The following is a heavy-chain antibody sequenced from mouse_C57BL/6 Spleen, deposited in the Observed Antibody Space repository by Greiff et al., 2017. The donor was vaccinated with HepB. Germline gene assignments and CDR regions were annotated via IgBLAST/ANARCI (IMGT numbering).Heavy chain of an antibody. D-gene: IGHD2-1*01. V-gene: IGHV10-1*01. Sequence: EVKLVESGGGLVQPKGSLKLSCAASGFSFNTYAMNWVRQAPGKGLEWVARIRSKSNNYATYYADSVKDRFTISRDDSESMLYLQMNNLKTEDTAMYYCVRRGNYQSLYYAMDYWGQGTSVTVSS. CDR3: VRRGNYQSLYYAMDY. J-gene: IGHJ4*01. CDR1: GFSFNTYA. CDR2: IRSKSNNYAT.